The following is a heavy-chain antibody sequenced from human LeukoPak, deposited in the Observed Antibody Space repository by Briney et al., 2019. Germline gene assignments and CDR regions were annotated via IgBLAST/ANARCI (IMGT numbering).Heavy chain of an antibody. V-gene: IGHV4-59*01. CDR3: AREIGGDAFDI. Sequence: SETLSLTCTVSGGSISRYYWSWIRQPPGKGLEWIGYIYYSGSTNYNPSLKSRVTISVDTSKNQFSLKLSSVTAADTAVYYCAREIGGDAFDIWGQGTMVTVSS. J-gene: IGHJ3*02. CDR1: GGSISRYY. CDR2: IYYSGST. D-gene: IGHD4-23*01.